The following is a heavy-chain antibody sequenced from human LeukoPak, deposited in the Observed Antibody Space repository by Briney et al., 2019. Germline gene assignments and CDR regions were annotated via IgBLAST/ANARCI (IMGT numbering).Heavy chain of an antibody. V-gene: IGHV3-66*01. CDR3: ARGFVQTGYGSSSYVH. CDR2: MFASGST. CDR1: GFSVSSNY. J-gene: IGHJ4*02. Sequence: GGSLRLSCTASGFSVSSNYMSWVRQAPGKGLEWVSVMFASGSTYYADSVKGRFTFSRDIFRNTLYLQLNSLRVEDTALYYCARGFVQTGYGSSSYVHWGQGTLVTVSS. D-gene: IGHD6-13*01.